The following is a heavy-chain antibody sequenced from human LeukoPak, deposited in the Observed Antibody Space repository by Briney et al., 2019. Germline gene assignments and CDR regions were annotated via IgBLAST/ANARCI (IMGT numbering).Heavy chain of an antibody. CDR2: IHTSGST. D-gene: IGHD6-13*01. CDR3: ARSFVTSSWYDFDY. V-gene: IGHV4-4*07. Sequence: SETLSLTCTVSGGSISSYYWSWIRQPAGKGLEWIGRIHTSGSTNYNPSLKSRVTMSVDTSKNQFSLKLSSVTAADTAVYYCARSFVTSSWYDFDYWGQGTLVTVSS. J-gene: IGHJ4*02. CDR1: GGSISSYY.